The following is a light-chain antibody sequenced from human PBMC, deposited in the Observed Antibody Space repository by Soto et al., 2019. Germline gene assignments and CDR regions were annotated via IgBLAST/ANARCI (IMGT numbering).Light chain of an antibody. CDR2: GAS. J-gene: IGKJ1*01. Sequence: DIQMTQSPSSLSASVGDRVTITCRPSQNIGNYLNWYQQKPGKAPNLLIYGASSLQSGVPSRFSGSGSGTDFTLTITSLQPEDFASYYCQQSHSAPWTFGQGTKVEI. CDR3: QQSHSAPWT. CDR1: QNIGNY. V-gene: IGKV1-39*01.